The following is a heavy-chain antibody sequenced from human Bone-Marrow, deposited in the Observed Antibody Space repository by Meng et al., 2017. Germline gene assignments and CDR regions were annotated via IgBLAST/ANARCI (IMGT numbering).Heavy chain of an antibody. D-gene: IGHD4-17*01. V-gene: IGHV4-59*01. Sequence: ESLKISCTVSGGSISNYYWTWIRQSPGKGLEWIGNIYYTGRTNYNPSLKSRVTISVDTTNNQFSLMVTSMTPADTAVYFCARAWGDYDPFDHWGQGTLVTVSS. CDR1: GGSISNYY. CDR2: IYYTGRT. J-gene: IGHJ4*02. CDR3: ARAWGDYDPFDH.